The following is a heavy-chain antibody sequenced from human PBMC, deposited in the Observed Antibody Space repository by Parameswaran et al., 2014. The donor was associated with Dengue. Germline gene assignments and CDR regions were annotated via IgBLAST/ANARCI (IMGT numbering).Heavy chain of an antibody. CDR3: ARERNTMVRGVIDY. J-gene: IGHJ4*02. V-gene: IGHV4-59*01. D-gene: IGHD3-10*01. Sequence: WIRQPPGKGLEWIGYIYYSGSTNYNPSLKSRVTISVDTSKNQFSLKLSSVTAADTAVYYCARERNTMVRGVIDYWGQGTLVTVSS. CDR2: IYYSGST.